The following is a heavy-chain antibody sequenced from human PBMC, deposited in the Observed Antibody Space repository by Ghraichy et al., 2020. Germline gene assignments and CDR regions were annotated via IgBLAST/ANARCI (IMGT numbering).Heavy chain of an antibody. CDR1: GFTFTGYD. Sequence: ASVKVSCKASGFTFTGYDIEWVREAPGQRLEWLGWMNLNGGNTGYAQKFRGRVSMTRDTSIRTAYLELSRLTSEDTAVYYCATYDTRLEDAFEMWGQGTMVTVSS. J-gene: IGHJ3*02. V-gene: IGHV1-8*01. CDR3: ATYDTRLEDAFEM. D-gene: IGHD3-9*01. CDR2: MNLNGGNT.